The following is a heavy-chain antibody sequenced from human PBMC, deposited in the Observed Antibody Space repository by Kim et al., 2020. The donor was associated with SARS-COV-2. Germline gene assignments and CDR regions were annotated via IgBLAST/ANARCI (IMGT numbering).Heavy chain of an antibody. J-gene: IGHJ6*03. V-gene: IGHV3-30*18. CDR3: AKAGIAAAGLADYMDV. CDR2: ISYDGSNK. D-gene: IGHD6-13*01. Sequence: GGSLRLSCAASGFTFSSYGMHWVRQAPGKGLEWVAVISYDGSNKYYADSVKGRFTISRDNSKNTLYLQMNSLRAEDTAVYYCAKAGIAAAGLADYMDVWGKGTTVTVSS. CDR1: GFTFSSYG.